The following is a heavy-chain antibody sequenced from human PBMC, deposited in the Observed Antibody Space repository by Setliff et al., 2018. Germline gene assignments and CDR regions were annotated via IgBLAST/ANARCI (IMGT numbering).Heavy chain of an antibody. CDR1: GYSFTSYY. Sequence: ASVKVSCKASGYSFTSYYMYWVRQAPGQGLEWMGTINXXXXXXXXVDQFQXXVTMTRDTSTSTVYMEFNSLRSDDTAVYYCARGGVAAAGKKGVFEHWSQGTLVTVSS. V-gene: IGHV1-46*01. J-gene: IGHJ4*02. D-gene: IGHD6-13*01. CDR2: INXXXXXX. CDR3: ARGGVAAAGKKGVFEH.